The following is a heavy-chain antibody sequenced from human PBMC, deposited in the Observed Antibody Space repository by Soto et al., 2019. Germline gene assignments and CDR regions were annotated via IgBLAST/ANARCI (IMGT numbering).Heavy chain of an antibody. CDR1: GFTFSSYG. CDR2: ISYDGSNI. D-gene: IGHD6-13*01. Sequence: QVQLVESGGGVVQPGRSLRLSCAASGFTFSSYGMHWVRQATGKGLEWVAVISYDGSNIFYADSVKGRFTISRDHSKNTLYLQMNSLRAEDTAVYYCAKDRSSSWTLEYWGQGTLVTVSS. CDR3: AKDRSSSWTLEY. J-gene: IGHJ4*02. V-gene: IGHV3-30*18.